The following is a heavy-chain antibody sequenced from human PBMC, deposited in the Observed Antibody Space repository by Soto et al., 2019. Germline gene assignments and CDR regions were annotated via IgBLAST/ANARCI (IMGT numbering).Heavy chain of an antibody. CDR3: ARSGGGSGWL. Sequence: PSETLSLTCTVSGDSVSTGNKYWSWSRQPPGKALEWIAYIYPSGNTNYNPSLKSRVTISRDTSKNQFSLKMTSVTAEDTAVYYCARSGGGSGWLGGQGTLVTVSS. J-gene: IGHJ4*02. D-gene: IGHD6-19*01. CDR1: GDSVSTGNKY. V-gene: IGHV4-61*01. CDR2: IYPSGNT.